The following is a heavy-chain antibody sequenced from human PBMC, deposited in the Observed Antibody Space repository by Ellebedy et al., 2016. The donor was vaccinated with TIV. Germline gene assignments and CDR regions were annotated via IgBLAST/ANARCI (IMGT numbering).Heavy chain of an antibody. J-gene: IGHJ3*02. CDR2: SLAFNGNI. CDR1: GFSFNSYG. D-gene: IGHD1-26*01. Sequence: AASVKVSCKASGFSFNSYGVSWVRQAPGQGLEWLGWSLAFNGNIKYSDKLQGRITLTTDTSTNTAFMELRSLTSDDTAIYYCARDRTRRLLRDAFDIWGQGTMVTVSS. V-gene: IGHV1-18*04. CDR3: ARDRTRRLLRDAFDI.